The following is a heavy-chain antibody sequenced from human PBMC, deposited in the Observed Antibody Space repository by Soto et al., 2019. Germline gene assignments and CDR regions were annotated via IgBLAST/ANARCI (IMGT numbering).Heavy chain of an antibody. CDR2: IYYSGST. CDR3: ARDKGGATILHFDL. Sequence: QVQLQESGPGLVKPSQTLSLTCTVSGGSISSDGYYWSWIRQHQGKGLEWIGYIYYSGSTYYNPSLKSRVTISVDTSKNQFSLKRSSVTAADTAVYYCARDKGGATILHFDLWGRGTLVTLSS. J-gene: IGHJ2*01. V-gene: IGHV4-31*03. D-gene: IGHD1-26*01. CDR1: GGSISSDGYY.